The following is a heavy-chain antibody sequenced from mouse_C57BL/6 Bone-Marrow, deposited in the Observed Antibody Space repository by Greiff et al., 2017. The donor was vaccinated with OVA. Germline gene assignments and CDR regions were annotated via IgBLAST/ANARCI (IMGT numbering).Heavy chain of an antibody. CDR1: GYAFSSSW. J-gene: IGHJ3*01. Sequence: QVQLQQSGPELVKPGASVKISCKASGYAFSSSWMNWVKQRPGKGLEWIGRIYPGDGDTNYNGKFKGKATLTADKSSSTAYMQLSRLTSEDAAVYVCARSWGSYEFAYWGQGTLVTVSA. CDR2: IYPGDGDT. CDR3: ARSWGSYEFAY. D-gene: IGHD1-1*02. V-gene: IGHV1-82*01.